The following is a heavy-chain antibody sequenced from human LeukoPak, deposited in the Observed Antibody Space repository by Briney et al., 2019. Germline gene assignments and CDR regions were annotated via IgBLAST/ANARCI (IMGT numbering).Heavy chain of an antibody. CDR3: ARDLASYGDYFTDY. V-gene: IGHV3-7*01. Sequence: GGSLRLSCAASGFTFSSYWMSWVRKAPGKGLEGVANIKQDGSEKYYVDSVKGRFTISRDNAKNSLYLQMNSLRAEDTAVYYCARDLASYGDYFTDYWGQGTLVTVSS. CDR2: IKQDGSEK. J-gene: IGHJ4*02. D-gene: IGHD4-17*01. CDR1: GFTFSSYW.